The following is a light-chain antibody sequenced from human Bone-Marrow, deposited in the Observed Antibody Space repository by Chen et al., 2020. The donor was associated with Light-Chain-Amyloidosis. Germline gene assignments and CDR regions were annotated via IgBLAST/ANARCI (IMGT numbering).Light chain of an antibody. J-gene: IGLJ2*01. CDR1: SSDVGRYNL. CDR2: EVS. V-gene: IGLV2-23*02. Sequence: QSALTQPASVSGSPGQSITISCTGTSSDVGRYNLVSWYQQHPGKAPKLMIYEVSKRPSGVSNRFSGSKSGNTASLTISGLQAEDEADYYCCSYAGSSTCVVFGGGTKLTVL. CDR3: CSYAGSSTCVV.